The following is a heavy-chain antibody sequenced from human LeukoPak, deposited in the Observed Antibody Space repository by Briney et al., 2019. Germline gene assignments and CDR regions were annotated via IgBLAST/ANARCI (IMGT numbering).Heavy chain of an antibody. J-gene: IGHJ6*02. CDR1: GYTFTSYG. CDR3: AIGYCSSTSCYTYYYYYGMDV. CDR2: ISAYNGNT. Sequence: GASVKVSCKASGYTFTSYGISWVRQAPGQGLEWMGWISAYNGNTNYAQKLQGRVTMTTDTSTSTAYMELRSLRSGDTAVYYCAIGYCSSTSCYTYYYYYGMDVWGQGTTVTVSS. D-gene: IGHD2-2*02. V-gene: IGHV1-18*01.